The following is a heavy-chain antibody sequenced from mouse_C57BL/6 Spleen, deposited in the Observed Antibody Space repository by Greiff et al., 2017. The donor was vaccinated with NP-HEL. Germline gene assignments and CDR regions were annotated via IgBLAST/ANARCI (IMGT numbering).Heavy chain of an antibody. D-gene: IGHD2-4*01. CDR3: ANNLDYGYFDV. J-gene: IGHJ1*03. V-gene: IGHV1-80*01. CDR2: IYPGDGDT. CDR1: GYAFSSYW. Sequence: QVQLQQSGAELVKPGASVKISCKASGYAFSSYWMNWVKQRPGKGLEWIGQIYPGDGDTNYNGKFKGKATLTADKSSRTAYMQLSSLTSEGSAVYFCANNLDYGYFDVWGTGTTVTVSS.